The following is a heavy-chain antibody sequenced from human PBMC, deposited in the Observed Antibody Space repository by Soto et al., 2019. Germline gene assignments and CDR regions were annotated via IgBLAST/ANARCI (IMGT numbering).Heavy chain of an antibody. D-gene: IGHD5-12*01. J-gene: IGHJ6*02. CDR3: AKVLSGDYYYYYYGMDV. Sequence: EVQLLASGGGLVQPGGSLRLSCAASGLSFSNYAMSWVRQAPGKGLEWVSTISGSGGSTYFADSVKGRFTISRDNSKSTLYLQMNSLRAEDTAVYYCAKVLSGDYYYYYYGMDVWGQGTTVTVSS. CDR2: ISGSGGST. CDR1: GLSFSNYA. V-gene: IGHV3-23*01.